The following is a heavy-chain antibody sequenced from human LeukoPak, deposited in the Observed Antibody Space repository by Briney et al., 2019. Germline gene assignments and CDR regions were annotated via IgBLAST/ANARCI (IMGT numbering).Heavy chain of an antibody. J-gene: IGHJ6*02. CDR2: ISWNSGGI. CDR3: AKDTSADYYYYGMDV. Sequence: PGRSLRLSCAASGFTFDDYAMHWVRQAPGKGLEWVSGISWNSGGIGYADSVKGRFTISRDNAKNSLYLQMNSLRAEDTALYYCAKDTSADYYYYGMDVWGQGTTVTVSS. V-gene: IGHV3-9*01. CDR1: GFTFDDYA. D-gene: IGHD3-3*01.